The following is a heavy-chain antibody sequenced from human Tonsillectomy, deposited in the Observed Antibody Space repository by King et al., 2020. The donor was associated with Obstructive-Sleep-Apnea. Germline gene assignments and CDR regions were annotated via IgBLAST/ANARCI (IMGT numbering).Heavy chain of an antibody. J-gene: IGHJ3*02. Sequence: QLQESGPGLVKPSETLSLTCTFSGGSISSYYWSWIRQPPGKGLEWIGSIYYRGGTNYNPSLKSRVTKSVDTSKNQVSLKLSSVTAADTAVYYCAREGKGAFDIWGQGTMVTVSS. D-gene: IGHD3-10*01. V-gene: IGHV4-59*01. CDR3: AREGKGAFDI. CDR1: GGSISSYY. CDR2: IYYRGGT.